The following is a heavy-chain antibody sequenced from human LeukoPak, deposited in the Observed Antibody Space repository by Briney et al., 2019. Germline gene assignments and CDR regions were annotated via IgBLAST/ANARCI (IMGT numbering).Heavy chain of an antibody. Sequence: GASVKVSCKASGYTFTGYYMHWVRQAPGQGLEWMGWVNPNSGGTNYAQKFQGRVTMTRDTSISTAYMELSRLRSDDTAVYSCARVGGVDTAMVTAFDIWGQGTMVTVSS. CDR2: VNPNSGGT. CDR3: ARVGGVDTAMVTAFDI. V-gene: IGHV1-2*02. D-gene: IGHD5-18*01. J-gene: IGHJ3*02. CDR1: GYTFTGYY.